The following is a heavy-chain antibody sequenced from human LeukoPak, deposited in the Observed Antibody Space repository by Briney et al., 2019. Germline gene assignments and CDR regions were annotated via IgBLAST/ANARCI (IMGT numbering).Heavy chain of an antibody. Sequence: SVKVSCKASGGTFSSYAISWVRQAPGQGLEWMGGIIPIFGTANYAQKFQGRVTITADESTSTAYMELSSLRSEDTAVYYCARDGYYDSSGYYSVQHWARAPWSPSPQ. CDR1: GGTFSSYA. CDR3: ARDGYYDSSGYYSVQH. J-gene: IGHJ1*01. CDR2: IIPIFGTA. D-gene: IGHD3-22*01. V-gene: IGHV1-69*13.